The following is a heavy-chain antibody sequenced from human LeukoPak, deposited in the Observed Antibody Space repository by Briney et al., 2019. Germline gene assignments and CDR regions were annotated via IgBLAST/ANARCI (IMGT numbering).Heavy chain of an antibody. J-gene: IGHJ4*02. CDR1: GYTFTGHY. CDR3: ARSSSTSCYDY. Sequence: ASVKVSCKASGYTFTGHYMHWVRQAPGQGLEWMGWINPNTGGTNYAQKFQGTVTMTRDTSITTAYTELSRLTSDDTAVYYCARSSSTSCYDYWGQGTLVTVSS. CDR2: INPNTGGT. V-gene: IGHV1-2*02. D-gene: IGHD2-2*01.